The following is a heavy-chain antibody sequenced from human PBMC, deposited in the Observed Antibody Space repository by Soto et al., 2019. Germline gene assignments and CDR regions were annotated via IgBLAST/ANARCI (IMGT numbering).Heavy chain of an antibody. CDR1: GYTFTSYD. D-gene: IGHD6-13*01. Sequence: QVQLVQSGAEVKKPGASVKVSCKASGYTFTSYDINWVRQATGQGLEWMGWMNPNSGNTGYAQKFQGRVTMTRNTSISTAYRELSSLRSEDTAVYYCARAEHSSSWYGGGGWFDPWGQGTLVTVSS. V-gene: IGHV1-8*01. CDR2: MNPNSGNT. J-gene: IGHJ5*02. CDR3: ARAEHSSSWYGGGGWFDP.